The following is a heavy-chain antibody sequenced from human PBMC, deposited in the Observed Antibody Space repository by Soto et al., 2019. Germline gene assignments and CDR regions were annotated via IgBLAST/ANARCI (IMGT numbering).Heavy chain of an antibody. Sequence: PSETLSLTCTVSGGSISSGGYYWSWIRQHPGKGLEWIGYIYYSGSTYYNPSLKSRVTISVDTSKNQFSLKLSSVTAADTAVYYCAKGMATILGWFDSWGQGTQVTVSS. CDR3: AKGMATILGWFDS. D-gene: IGHD5-12*01. V-gene: IGHV4-31*03. CDR2: IYYSGST. J-gene: IGHJ5*01. CDR1: GGSISSGGYY.